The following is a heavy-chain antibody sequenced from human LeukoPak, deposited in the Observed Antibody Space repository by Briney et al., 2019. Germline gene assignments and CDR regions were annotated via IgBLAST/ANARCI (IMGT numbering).Heavy chain of an antibody. CDR2: IRDDGSAK. CDR3: TTERSDRGAFDI. CDR1: GFTFRSYW. Sequence: GGSLRLSCVASGFTFRSYWMTWVRQAPGKGLEWVASIRDDGSAKYYVDSVKGRFTISRDDSKSIAYLQMNSLKTEDTAVYYCTTERSDRGAFDIWGQGTMVTVSS. J-gene: IGHJ3*02. D-gene: IGHD3-22*01. V-gene: IGHV3-7*03.